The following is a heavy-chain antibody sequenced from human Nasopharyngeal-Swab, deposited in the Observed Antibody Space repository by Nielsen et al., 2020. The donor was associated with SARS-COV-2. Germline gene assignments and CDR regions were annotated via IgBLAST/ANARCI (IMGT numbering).Heavy chain of an antibody. J-gene: IGHJ3*02. D-gene: IGHD3-22*01. CDR1: GYSFTSYW. CDR2: IYPGDSDT. Sequence: GGSLRLSCKGSGYSFTSYWIGWVRQMPGKGLEWMGIIYPGDSDTRYSPSFQGQVTISADKSISTAYLQWSSLKASDTAMYYCARRAYYYDSSGYEAYAFEIWGQGTMVTVSS. V-gene: IGHV5-51*01. CDR3: ARRAYYYDSSGYEAYAFEI.